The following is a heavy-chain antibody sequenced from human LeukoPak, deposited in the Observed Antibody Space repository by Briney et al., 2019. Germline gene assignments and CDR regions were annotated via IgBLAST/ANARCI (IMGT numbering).Heavy chain of an antibody. CDR3: AKDIRYCSGGSCYYAGFAFDI. CDR2: ISGDGGST. Sequence: GGSLRLSCAASGFTFDDYAMHWVRQAPGKGLEWVSLISGDGGSTYYADSVKGRFTISRDNSKNSLYLQMNSLRTEDTALYYCAKDIRYCSGGSCYYAGFAFDIWGQGTMVTVSS. CDR1: GFTFDDYA. V-gene: IGHV3-43*02. D-gene: IGHD2-15*01. J-gene: IGHJ3*02.